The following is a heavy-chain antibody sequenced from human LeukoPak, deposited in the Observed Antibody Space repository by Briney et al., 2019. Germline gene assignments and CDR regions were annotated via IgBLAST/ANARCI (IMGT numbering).Heavy chain of an antibody. V-gene: IGHV1-8*01. D-gene: IGHD3-3*01. Sequence: ASVKVSCKASGYTFTSYDINWVRQATGQGLEWMGWMNPNSGNTGYAQKFQGRVTMTRNTSISTAYMELSSLRSEDTAVYYCARGRVTIFGVVIDDYYYGMDVRGQGTTVTVPS. CDR2: MNPNSGNT. CDR3: ARGRVTIFGVVIDDYYYGMDV. J-gene: IGHJ6*02. CDR1: GYTFTSYD.